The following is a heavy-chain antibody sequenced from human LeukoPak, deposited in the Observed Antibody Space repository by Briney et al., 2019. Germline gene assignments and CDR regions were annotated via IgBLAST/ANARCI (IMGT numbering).Heavy chain of an antibody. CDR1: GFTFSNHG. CDR3: AKPQTYYYASGSFDY. J-gene: IGHJ4*02. V-gene: IGHV3-30*18. Sequence: PGRSLRLSCTASGFTFSNHGMHWVRQAPGKGLEWVAVISYDGSNKYSADSVKGRFTISRDNSKNTLYLQMNSLRAEDTAVYYCAKPQTYYYASGSFDYWGQGTLVTVSS. D-gene: IGHD3-10*01. CDR2: ISYDGSNK.